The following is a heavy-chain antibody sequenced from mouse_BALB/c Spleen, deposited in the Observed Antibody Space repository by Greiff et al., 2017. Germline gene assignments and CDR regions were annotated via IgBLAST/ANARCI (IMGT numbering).Heavy chain of an antibody. Sequence: VQLQQSAAELARPGASVKMSCKASGYTFTSYTMHWVNQRPGQGLEWIGYINPSSGYTEYNQKFKDKTTLTADKSSSTAYMQLSSLTSEDSAVYYCARGYGYGYYAMDYWGQGTSVTVSS. D-gene: IGHD1-2*01. CDR1: GYTFTSYT. V-gene: IGHV1-4*02. CDR3: ARGYGYGYYAMDY. J-gene: IGHJ4*01. CDR2: INPSSGYT.